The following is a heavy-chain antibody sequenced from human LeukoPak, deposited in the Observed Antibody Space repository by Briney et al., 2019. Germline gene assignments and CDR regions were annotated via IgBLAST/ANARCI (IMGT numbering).Heavy chain of an antibody. CDR1: DGSISSGDYY. V-gene: IGHV4-30-4*08. D-gene: IGHD3-22*01. J-gene: IGHJ4*02. CDR3: ARDGGSDSSGYHY. Sequence: SQTLSLTCTVSDGSISSGDYYWSWIRQPPGKGLEWIGYIYYSGSTYYNPSLKSRVTISVDTSKNQSSLKLSSVTAADTAVYYCARDGGSDSSGYHYWGQGTLVTVSS. CDR2: IYYSGST.